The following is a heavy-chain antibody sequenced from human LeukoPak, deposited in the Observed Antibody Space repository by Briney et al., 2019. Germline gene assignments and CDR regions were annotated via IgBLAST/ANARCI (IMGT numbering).Heavy chain of an antibody. D-gene: IGHD3-16*02. V-gene: IGHV4-39*01. Sequence: PSETLSLTCTVSGGSISSSSYYWGWIRQPPGKGLEWIGSIYYSGSTYYNPSLKSRVTISVDTSKNQFSLKLSSVTAADTAVYYCARTYYDYVWGSYRLTSNFDYWGQGTLVTVSS. CDR1: GGSISSSSYY. CDR2: IYYSGST. J-gene: IGHJ4*02. CDR3: ARTYYDYVWGSYRLTSNFDY.